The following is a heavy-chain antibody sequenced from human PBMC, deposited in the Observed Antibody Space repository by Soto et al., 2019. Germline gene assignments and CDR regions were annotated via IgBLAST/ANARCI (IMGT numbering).Heavy chain of an antibody. V-gene: IGHV3-23*01. D-gene: IGHD2-21*02. CDR2: LYGNSGGI. J-gene: IGHJ4*02. Sequence: EVQLLESGGGLIQPGGSLTLSCAAAGFTCGSYAMTWVRQAPGKWLESVAGLYGNSGGIQYADSVRGRFTIFRDNSNNIVFLHMRRLRVEDTALYFCAKDAVAGDGLWLMDHWGPGTLVTVSS. CDR3: AKDAVAGDGLWLMDH. CDR1: GFTCGSYA.